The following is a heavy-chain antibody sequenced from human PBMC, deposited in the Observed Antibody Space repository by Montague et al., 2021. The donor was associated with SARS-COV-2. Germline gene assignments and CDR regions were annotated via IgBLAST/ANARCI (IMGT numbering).Heavy chain of an antibody. J-gene: IGHJ6*02. Sequence: SETLSLTCTVSGGSITSSAYYWSWIRPSPGQGLEWIGPIYYSGNTYSNPSPKSRVTISMDTSKSQVSLKINSVTAADTAVYFCASLGSPAYGGGDCYLRDDGMDVWGQGTGSPSP. V-gene: IGHV4-39*01. CDR1: GGSITSSAYY. D-gene: IGHD2-21*02. CDR2: IYYSGNT. CDR3: ASLGSPAYGGGDCYLRDDGMDV.